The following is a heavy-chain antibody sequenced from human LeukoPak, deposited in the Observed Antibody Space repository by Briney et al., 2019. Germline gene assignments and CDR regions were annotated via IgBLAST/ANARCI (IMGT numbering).Heavy chain of an antibody. CDR1: GFTFSSYG. D-gene: IGHD2-15*01. Sequence: GRSLRLSCAASGFTFSSYGMHWVRQAPGKGLEWVAVISYDGSNKYYADSVKGRFTISRDNSKNTLYVQMNSLRAEDTAVYYCAKDESRYCSGGSCYPLDYWGQGTLVTVSS. CDR3: AKDESRYCSGGSCYPLDY. CDR2: ISYDGSNK. V-gene: IGHV3-30*18. J-gene: IGHJ4*02.